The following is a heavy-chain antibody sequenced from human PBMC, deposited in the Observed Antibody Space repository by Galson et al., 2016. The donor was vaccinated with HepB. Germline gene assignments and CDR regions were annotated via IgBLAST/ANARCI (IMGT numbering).Heavy chain of an antibody. CDR1: GYTFTSYY. Sequence: SVKVSCKASGYTFTSYYMHWVRQAPGQGLEWMGIINPSGGSTGYAQKFQGRVTMTRDTSTSTVYMDLSSLRSEDTAVYYCARGAGWELPYGPWGQGTLVTVSS. CDR3: ARGAGWELPYGP. CDR2: INPSGGST. J-gene: IGHJ5*02. V-gene: IGHV1-46*01. D-gene: IGHD1-26*01.